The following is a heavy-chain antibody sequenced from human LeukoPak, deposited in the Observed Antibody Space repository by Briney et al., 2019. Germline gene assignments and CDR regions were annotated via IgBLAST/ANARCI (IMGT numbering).Heavy chain of an antibody. CDR1: QFTFRSYP. D-gene: IGHD1-1*01. Sequence: GGSLRLSCAASQFTFRSYPMTWVRQAPGKGLEWVSSISRSGSATYYPDSVRCRFTISRDNSQNTLYLQMNSLRADDTAIYYCAKGISNRDWNLDSWGQGTLVTVSS. CDR2: ISRSGSAT. J-gene: IGHJ4*02. V-gene: IGHV3-23*01. CDR3: AKGISNRDWNLDS.